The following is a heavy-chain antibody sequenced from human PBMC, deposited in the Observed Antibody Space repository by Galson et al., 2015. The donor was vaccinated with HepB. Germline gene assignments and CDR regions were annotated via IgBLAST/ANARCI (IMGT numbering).Heavy chain of an antibody. CDR1: GFTFSSYI. Sequence: SLRLSCAASGFTFSSYIMNWVRQAPGKGLEWVSSISSSSTYIYYADSVKGRFTISRDNAKNSLFLQMNSLRAEDTAMYYCARDGSIGSTSYGMDVWGQGTTVTVSS. CDR2: ISSSSTYI. V-gene: IGHV3-21*01. J-gene: IGHJ6*02. CDR3: ARDGSIGSTSYGMDV. D-gene: IGHD2-2*01.